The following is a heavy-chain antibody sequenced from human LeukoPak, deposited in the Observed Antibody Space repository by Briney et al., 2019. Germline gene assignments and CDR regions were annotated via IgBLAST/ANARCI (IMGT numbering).Heavy chain of an antibody. CDR3: ARDEDTMIVVAFDI. Sequence: GGSQRLSCAASGFTFSSYSMNWVRQAPGKGLEWVSSISSSSSYIYYADSVKGRFTISRDNAKNSLYLQMNSLRAEDTAVYYCARDEDTMIVVAFDIWGQGTMVTVSS. D-gene: IGHD3-22*01. CDR1: GFTFSSYS. V-gene: IGHV3-21*01. J-gene: IGHJ3*02. CDR2: ISSSSSYI.